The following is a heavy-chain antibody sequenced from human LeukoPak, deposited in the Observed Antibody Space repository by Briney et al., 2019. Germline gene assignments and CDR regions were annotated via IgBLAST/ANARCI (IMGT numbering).Heavy chain of an antibody. CDR3: ASARGIYRDFDY. Sequence: SETLSLTCTVSGGSISSYYWSWIRQPPGKGLEWIGYIYYSGSTNYNPSLKSRVTISVDTSKNQFSLKLSSVTAADTALYYCASARGIYRDFDYWGQGTLVTVSS. D-gene: IGHD1-26*01. J-gene: IGHJ4*02. V-gene: IGHV4-59*01. CDR1: GGSISSYY. CDR2: IYYSGST.